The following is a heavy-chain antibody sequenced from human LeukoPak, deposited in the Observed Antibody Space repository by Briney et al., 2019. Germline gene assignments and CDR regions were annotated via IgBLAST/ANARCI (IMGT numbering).Heavy chain of an antibody. CDR1: GGSFSGYY. D-gene: IGHD5-12*01. CDR3: GRGDLRLLDY. Sequence: SETLSLTCAVYGGSFSGYYWSWIRQPPGKGLEWIGEINHSGSTNYNPSLKSRVTISVDTSKNQFSLKLSSVTAADTAVYYCGRGDLRLLDYWGQGTLVTVSS. J-gene: IGHJ4*02. V-gene: IGHV4-34*01. CDR2: INHSGST.